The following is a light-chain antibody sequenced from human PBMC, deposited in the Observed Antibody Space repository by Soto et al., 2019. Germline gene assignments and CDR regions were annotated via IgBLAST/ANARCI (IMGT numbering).Light chain of an antibody. CDR3: GTWDSNPSAGV. CDR1: RSNIGNNY. V-gene: IGLV1-51*01. Sequence: QSVLTQPPSVSATPGQKVTISCSGGRSNIGNNYVSWYQQVPGTAPQLLIYDDNKRPSGIPDRFSGSKSGTSATLGITGLQTGDEADYYCGTWDSNPSAGVFGTGTKVTVL. CDR2: DDN. J-gene: IGLJ1*01.